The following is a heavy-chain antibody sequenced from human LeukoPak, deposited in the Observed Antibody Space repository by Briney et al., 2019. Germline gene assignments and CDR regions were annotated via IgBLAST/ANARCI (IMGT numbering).Heavy chain of an antibody. J-gene: IGHJ4*02. CDR3: EIGVEPLAANTLAY. V-gene: IGHV3-53*01. CDR2: LYSDGNT. CDR1: GFTVITND. Sequence: GGSLRLSCAASGFTVITNDMTWVRKPPGKGLEWVSVLYSDGNTKYADSVQGRFTISRDNSKNTLYLEMNSLGPADASVCYCEIGVEPLAANTLAYWGQGTLVTVSS. D-gene: IGHD1-14*01.